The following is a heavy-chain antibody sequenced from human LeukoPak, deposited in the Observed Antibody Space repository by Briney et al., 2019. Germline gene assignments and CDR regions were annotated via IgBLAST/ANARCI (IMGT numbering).Heavy chain of an antibody. Sequence: ASVKVSCKASGYTFTDYLMNWVRQAPGQGLEWMGWINGNSGGTNYAQKFQGRVTITRDTSITTAYMELRSLTSDDTAVYYCTRGSGKAAAGTDYWGQGTLVTVSS. CDR3: TRGSGKAAAGTDY. J-gene: IGHJ4*02. CDR1: GYTFTDYL. D-gene: IGHD6-13*01. CDR2: INGNSGGT. V-gene: IGHV1-2*02.